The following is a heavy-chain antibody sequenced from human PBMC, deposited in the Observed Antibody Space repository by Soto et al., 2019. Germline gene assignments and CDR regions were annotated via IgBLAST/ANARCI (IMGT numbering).Heavy chain of an antibody. CDR3: YGSGGS. J-gene: IGHJ1*01. Sequence: QVQLQESGPGLVKPSETLSLTCTVSGGSISSYYWSWIRQPPGKGLEWIGHIYDSGTANYNPSLKSRVTKSVDTSKNQFSLYLSSVTAADTAMYYFYGSGGSWGQGTLVTVFS. CDR1: GGSISSYY. D-gene: IGHD3-16*01. CDR2: IYDSGTA. V-gene: IGHV4-59*01.